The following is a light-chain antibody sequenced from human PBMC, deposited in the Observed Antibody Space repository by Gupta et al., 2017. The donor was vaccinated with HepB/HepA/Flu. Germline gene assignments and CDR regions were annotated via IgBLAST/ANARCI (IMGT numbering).Light chain of an antibody. Sequence: DIQMTQSPSSLSASVGDRVTITCQASQDISNYLNWYQQKPGKAPKLLIYDASNLETGVPSRLSGSGSGTDFTFTISSLKPEDIATYSCQQSENLPLTFGPGTKVEIK. J-gene: IGKJ3*01. V-gene: IGKV1-33*01. CDR1: QDISNY. CDR2: DAS. CDR3: QQSENLPLT.